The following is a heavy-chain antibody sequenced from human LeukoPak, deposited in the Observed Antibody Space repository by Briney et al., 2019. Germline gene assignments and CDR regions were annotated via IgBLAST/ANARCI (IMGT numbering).Heavy chain of an antibody. CDR2: ISFSGGRI. D-gene: IGHD6-6*01. CDR1: RFSFSNYG. Sequence: PGGTLRLSCVASRFSFSNYGMSWVRQGPGKGLEWVSAISFSGGRIFYADSVKGRFTISRDNSKSTLYLQMNSLRAEDTAVYYCAQGSSLDYWGQGTLVTVSS. J-gene: IGHJ4*02. V-gene: IGHV3-23*01. CDR3: AQGSSLDY.